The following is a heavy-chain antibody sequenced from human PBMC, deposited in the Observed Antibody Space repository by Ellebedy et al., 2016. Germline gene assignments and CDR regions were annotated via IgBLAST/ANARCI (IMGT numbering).Heavy chain of an antibody. CDR2: IYGHDDK. D-gene: IGHD2-21*02. CDR3: APRSVVTSVDY. J-gene: IGHJ4*02. CDR1: GFSLPTSTVV. Sequence: SGPTLVKPPPTLTLTCTFSGFSLPTSTVVVGWVRQPPGRAPEWLAFIYGHDDKRYSPSLRTRLTITRDTSKNQVILTMTNMDPVDTATYYCAPRSVVTSVDYWGQGILVTVSS. V-gene: IGHV2-5*01.